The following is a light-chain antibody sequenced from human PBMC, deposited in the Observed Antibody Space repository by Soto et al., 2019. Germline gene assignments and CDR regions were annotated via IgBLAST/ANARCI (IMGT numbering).Light chain of an antibody. CDR2: GPS. J-gene: IGLJ1*01. CDR3: HSYDSCLSGGR. Sequence: QSVLTPPPSVAGARGQRVTISCTGSSTNIGAGNDVHWYQQLPGTAPKLLIYGPSNRPSAVPDPFSGSKSGTSASLAITGLQAQVEAHFFLHSYDSCLSGGRLGTGTK. CDR1: STNIGAGND. V-gene: IGLV1-40*01.